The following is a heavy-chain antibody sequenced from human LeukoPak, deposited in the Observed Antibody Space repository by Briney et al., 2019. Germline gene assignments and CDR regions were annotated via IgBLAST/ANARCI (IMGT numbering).Heavy chain of an antibody. V-gene: IGHV4-4*02. J-gene: IGHJ4*02. CDR2: ISHSGNT. Sequence: SETLSLTCDASGDSITNTNWWNWVRQSPGKGLKWNGEISHSGNTNYNPSLKSRVTISLDRSKKQFSLKLSSVTAADTAVYYCARDTDFWGQGTLVTVSS. CDR3: ARDTDF. CDR1: GDSITNTNW.